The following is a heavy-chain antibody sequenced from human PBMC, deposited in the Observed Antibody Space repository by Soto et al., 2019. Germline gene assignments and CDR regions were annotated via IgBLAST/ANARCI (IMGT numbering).Heavy chain of an antibody. V-gene: IGHV5-51*01. Sequence: PGESLKISCKGSGYSFTSYWIGWVRQMPGKGLEWMGIIYPGDSDTRYSPSFQGQVTISADKSISTAYLQWSSLKASDTAMYYCARQGSTTTDYYGMDVWGQGTRVSVSS. CDR2: IYPGDSDT. CDR3: ARQGSTTTDYYGMDV. J-gene: IGHJ6*02. CDR1: GYSFTSYW. D-gene: IGHD4-17*01.